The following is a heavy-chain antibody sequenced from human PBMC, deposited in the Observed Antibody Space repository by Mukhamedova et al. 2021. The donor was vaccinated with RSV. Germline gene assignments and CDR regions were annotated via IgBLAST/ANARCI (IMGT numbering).Heavy chain of an antibody. V-gene: IGHV3-30*03. CDR2: DGSNK. CDR3: AREEFSSGHYSSFFAI. D-gene: IGHD3-22*01. Sequence: DGSNKYYVDSVKGRFAISKDNSKNTVDLQMNSLRSEDTAVYYCAREEFSSGHYSSFFAIWGQGTMVTVSP. J-gene: IGHJ3*02.